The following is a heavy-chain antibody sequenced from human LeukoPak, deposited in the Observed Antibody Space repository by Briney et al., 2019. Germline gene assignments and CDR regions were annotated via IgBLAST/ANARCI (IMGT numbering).Heavy chain of an antibody. V-gene: IGHV3-23*01. CDR1: GFTFSSYA. Sequence: GGSLRLSCAASGFTFSSYAMSWVRQAPGKGLEWVSAISGSGGSTYYADSVKGRFTISRDNSKNTLYLQMNSLRAEDTAVYYCAKGDCSSTSCLYYFDYWGQGTLVTVSS. CDR2: ISGSGGST. CDR3: AKGDCSSTSCLYYFDY. J-gene: IGHJ4*02. D-gene: IGHD2-2*01.